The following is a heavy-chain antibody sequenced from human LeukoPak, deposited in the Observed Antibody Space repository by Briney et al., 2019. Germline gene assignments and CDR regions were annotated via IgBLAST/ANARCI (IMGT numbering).Heavy chain of an antibody. CDR1: GGSISSGTYN. CDR2: IDLNGNT. J-gene: IGHJ5*02. D-gene: IGHD6-13*01. V-gene: IGHV4-39*01. CDR3: ARPPGIASXXFDP. Sequence: SETLSLTCTVSGGSISSGTYNWGWIRQPPGKGLEWIGSIDLNGNTYYNPSLKSRVTISVDTSKDQFSLKLSSVTAADTALYYCARPPGIASXXFDPWXXXTLVTVS.